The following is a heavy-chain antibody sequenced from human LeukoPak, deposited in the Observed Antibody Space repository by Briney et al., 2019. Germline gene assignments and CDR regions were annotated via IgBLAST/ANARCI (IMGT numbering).Heavy chain of an antibody. CDR2: ISYDGSNK. Sequence: GGSLSDSCAASGFTFSSYAMHWVRQAPGKGLEWVAVISYDGSNKYYADSVKGRFTISRDNSKNTLYLQMNSLRAKDTAVYYCARPGDSSSWSSIDYWGPGTLVTVSS. CDR1: GFTFSSYA. J-gene: IGHJ4*02. D-gene: IGHD6-13*01. V-gene: IGHV3-30-3*01. CDR3: ARPGDSSSWSSIDY.